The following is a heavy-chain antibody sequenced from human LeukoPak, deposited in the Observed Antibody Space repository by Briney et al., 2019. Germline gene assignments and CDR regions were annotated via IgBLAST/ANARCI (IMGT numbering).Heavy chain of an antibody. CDR3: ARGGGYSYGSQFDY. J-gene: IGHJ4*02. D-gene: IGHD5-18*01. CDR2: INHSGST. V-gene: IGHV4-34*01. CDR1: GGSFSGYY. Sequence: SETLSLTCAVYGGSFSGYYWGWIRQPPGKGLEWIGEINHSGSTNYNPSLKSRVTISVDTSKNQFSLKLSSVTAADTAVYYCARGGGYSYGSQFDYWGQGTLVTVSS.